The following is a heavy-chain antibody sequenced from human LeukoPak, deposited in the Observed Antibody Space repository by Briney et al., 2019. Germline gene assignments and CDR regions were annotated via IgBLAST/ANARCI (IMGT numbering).Heavy chain of an antibody. CDR1: GFTFSNYW. D-gene: IGHD4-23*01. V-gene: IGHV3-7*03. Sequence: GGSLRLSCAASGFTFSNYWMNWVRQAPGKGLEWVANIKEDGGEEHYVDSVKGRFTISRDNSQNTLYLQMNSLRAEDTAVYYCAKDNGGTFFQDALDIWGQGTMVTVSS. CDR2: IKEDGGEE. CDR3: AKDNGGTFFQDALDI. J-gene: IGHJ3*02.